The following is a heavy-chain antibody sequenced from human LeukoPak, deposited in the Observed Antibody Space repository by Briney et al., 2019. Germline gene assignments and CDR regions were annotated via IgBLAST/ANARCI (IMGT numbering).Heavy chain of an antibody. CDR1: GGSVSGYY. J-gene: IGHJ4*02. CDR2: INHSGST. Sequence: SETLSLTCAVYGGSVSGYYWSWIRQPPGKGLEWIGEINHSGSTNYNPSLKSRVTISVDTSKNQFSLKLSSVTAADTAVYYCARVHITMVRGVIITYYFDYWGQGTLVTVSS. CDR3: ARVHITMVRGVIITYYFDY. V-gene: IGHV4-34*01. D-gene: IGHD3-10*01.